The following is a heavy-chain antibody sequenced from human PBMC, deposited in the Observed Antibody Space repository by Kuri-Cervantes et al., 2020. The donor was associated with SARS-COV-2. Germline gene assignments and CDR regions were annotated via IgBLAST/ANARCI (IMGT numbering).Heavy chain of an antibody. CDR3: AIGAGGNS. V-gene: IGHV3-48*02. CDR2: IGIGGTPI. Sequence: GGSLRLSCAGSGFSFSTYSMNWVRQAPGKGLEWTSYIGIGGTPIYYAHSVRGRFTISRDYAKNLAYLQTADLGDEDTAIYYCAIGAGGNSWGQGTLVTVSS. D-gene: IGHD3-16*01. J-gene: IGHJ4*02. CDR1: GFSFSTYS.